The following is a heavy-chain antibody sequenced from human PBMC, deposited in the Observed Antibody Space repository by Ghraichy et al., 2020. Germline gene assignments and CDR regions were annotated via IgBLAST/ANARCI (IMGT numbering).Heavy chain of an antibody. J-gene: IGHJ6*02. D-gene: IGHD3-3*01. CDR1: GYTFTSYD. Sequence: ASVKVSCKASGYTFTSYDINWVRQATGQGLEWMGWMNPNSGNTGYAQKFQGRVTMTRNTSISTAYMEPSSLRSEDTAVYYCARGFFFFGEAYYYYGMDVWGQGTTVTVSS. CDR3: ARGFFFFGEAYYYYGMDV. CDR2: MNPNSGNT. V-gene: IGHV1-8*01.